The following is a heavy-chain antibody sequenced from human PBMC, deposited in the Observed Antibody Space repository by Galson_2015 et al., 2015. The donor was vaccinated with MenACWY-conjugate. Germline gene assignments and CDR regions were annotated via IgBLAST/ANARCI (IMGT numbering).Heavy chain of an antibody. CDR3: THVYDYVWGAFRFPH. D-gene: IGHD3-16*01. J-gene: IGHJ4*02. CDR1: GFTFSYAW. Sequence: SLRLSCAGSGFTFSYAWMSWVRQAPGKGLEWLGRIKSTIDGGTTDYAAPVKGRFTISRDDSENTLYPQMNSLKTEDTGVYYCTHVYDYVWGAFRFPHWGQGTLVTVSS. V-gene: IGHV3-15*01. CDR2: IKSTIDGGTT.